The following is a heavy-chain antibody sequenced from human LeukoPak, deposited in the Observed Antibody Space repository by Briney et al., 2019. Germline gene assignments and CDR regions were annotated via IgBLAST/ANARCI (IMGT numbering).Heavy chain of an antibody. Sequence: GVSVKVSCKASGYTFTSYDINWVRQATGQGLEWMGWMNPNSGNTDYAQKFRGRVTMTRNTSISTAYMELSSLRSEDTAVYYCARKTAQQLVFFDYWGQGTLVTVSS. D-gene: IGHD6-13*01. CDR3: ARKTAQQLVFFDY. V-gene: IGHV1-8*01. CDR1: GYTFTSYD. J-gene: IGHJ4*02. CDR2: MNPNSGNT.